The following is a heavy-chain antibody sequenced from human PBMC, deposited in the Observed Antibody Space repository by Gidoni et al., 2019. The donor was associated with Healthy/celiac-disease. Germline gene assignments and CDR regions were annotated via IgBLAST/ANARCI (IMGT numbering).Heavy chain of an antibody. CDR3: AKDTRGYSYGSDY. J-gene: IGHJ4*02. V-gene: IGHV3-9*01. CDR2: ISWNIVSI. CDR1: GFTFDDYA. D-gene: IGHD5-18*01. Sequence: EVQLVESGGGLVQPGRSLRLSCAASGFTFDDYAMHGVRQAPGKGLEWVSGISWNIVSIVYADSVKGRFTISRDNAKNSLYLQMNSLRAEDTALYYCAKDTRGYSYGSDYWGQGTLVTVSS.